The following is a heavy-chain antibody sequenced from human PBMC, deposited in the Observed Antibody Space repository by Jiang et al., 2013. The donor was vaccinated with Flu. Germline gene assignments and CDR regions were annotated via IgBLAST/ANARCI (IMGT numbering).Heavy chain of an antibody. V-gene: IGHV2-70*01. CDR2: IDWDDDK. D-gene: IGHD6-19*01. Sequence: KPTQTLTLTCTFSGFSLSTSGMCVSWIRQPPGKALEWLALIDWDDDKYYSTSLKTRLTISKDTSKNQVVLTMTNMDPVDTATYYCARNTRLYSSGWYDAVDYWGQGTLVTVSS. J-gene: IGHJ4*02. CDR3: ARNTRLYSSGWYDAVDY. CDR1: GFSLSTSGMC.